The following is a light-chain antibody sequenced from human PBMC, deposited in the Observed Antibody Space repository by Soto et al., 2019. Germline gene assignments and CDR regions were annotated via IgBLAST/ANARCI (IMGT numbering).Light chain of an antibody. CDR1: QGISNY. J-gene: IGKJ1*01. CDR2: AAS. CDR3: QKYNSAPWT. V-gene: IGKV1-27*01. Sequence: DIQMTQSPSSLSASVGDRVTITCRASQGISNYLAWYQQKPGKVPKLLLYAASTLESGVPSRFSGSGSGADFTLTISSLQPEDVATYYGQKYNSAPWTFGQGTKVEIK.